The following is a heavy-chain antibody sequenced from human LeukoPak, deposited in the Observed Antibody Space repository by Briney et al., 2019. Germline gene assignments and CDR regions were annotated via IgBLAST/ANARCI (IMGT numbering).Heavy chain of an antibody. CDR3: ARGQGGMRLESWFDP. D-gene: IGHD1-1*01. CDR1: GGSISSGGYY. J-gene: IGHJ5*02. Sequence: SETLSLTCTVSGGSISSGGYYWSWIRQPPGKGLEWIGYIYHSGSTYYNPSLKSRVTISVDRSKNQFSLKLSSVTAADTAVYYCARGQGGMRLESWFDPWGQGTLVTVSS. V-gene: IGHV4-30-2*01. CDR2: IYHSGST.